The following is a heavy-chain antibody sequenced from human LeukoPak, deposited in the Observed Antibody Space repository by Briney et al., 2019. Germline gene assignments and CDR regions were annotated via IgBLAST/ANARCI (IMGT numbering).Heavy chain of an antibody. J-gene: IGHJ3*02. Sequence: SETLSLTCNVSGVSIRSGSDYWSWIRQPAGKGLEWIGRIYTSGSTNYNPSLKSRVTMSVDTSKNQFSLKLSSVTAADTAVYYCARDSVGLWFGERRENAFDIWGQGTMVTVSS. D-gene: IGHD3-10*01. CDR1: GVSIRSGSDY. V-gene: IGHV4-61*02. CDR3: ARDSVGLWFGERRENAFDI. CDR2: IYTSGST.